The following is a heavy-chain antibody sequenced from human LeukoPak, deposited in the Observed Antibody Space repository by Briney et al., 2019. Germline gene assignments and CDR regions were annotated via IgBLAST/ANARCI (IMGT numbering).Heavy chain of an antibody. D-gene: IGHD6-19*01. CDR1: GGSISSYY. J-gene: IGHJ5*02. CDR3: ARDESKYSSGWYWFDP. Sequence: SETLSLTCTVSGGSISSYYWSWIRQPAGKGLEWIGRIYTSGSTDYNPSLKSRVTISVDKSKNQFSLKLSSVTAADTAVYYCARDESKYSSGWYWFDPWGQGTLVTVS. V-gene: IGHV4-4*07. CDR2: IYTSGST.